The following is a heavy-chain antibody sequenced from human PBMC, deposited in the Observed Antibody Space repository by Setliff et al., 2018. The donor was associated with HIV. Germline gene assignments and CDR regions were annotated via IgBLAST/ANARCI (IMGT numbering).Heavy chain of an antibody. J-gene: IGHJ4*02. CDR2: INPSGGST. V-gene: IGHV1-46*01. Sequence: ASVKVSCKASGYTFTSYYMHWVRQAPGQGLEWMGIINPSGGSTSYAQKFQGRVTMTRDTSTSTVYMELSSLRAEDTAVYYCAKLSHSHDSNGFTVDYWGRGTLVTVSS. D-gene: IGHD3-22*01. CDR1: GYTFTSYY. CDR3: AKLSHSHDSNGFTVDY.